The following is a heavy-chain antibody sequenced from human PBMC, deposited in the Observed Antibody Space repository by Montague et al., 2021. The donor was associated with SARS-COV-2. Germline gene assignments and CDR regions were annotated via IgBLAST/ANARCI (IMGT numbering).Heavy chain of an antibody. CDR3: ARGVAGESWDDGNIRDCSWFDH. J-gene: IGHJ5*02. V-gene: IGHV4-4*02. CDR2: VYHTGST. D-gene: IGHD1-1*01. CDR1: GDSISSHSW. Sequence: SETLSLTCAVSGDSISSHSWWSWVRQSPGKGLEWSADVYHTGSTNYNTSLPSRVSLSVDKSNNQFSLKLTSVTAADTAVYFCARGVAGESWDDGNIRDCSWFDHWGQGILVTVSS.